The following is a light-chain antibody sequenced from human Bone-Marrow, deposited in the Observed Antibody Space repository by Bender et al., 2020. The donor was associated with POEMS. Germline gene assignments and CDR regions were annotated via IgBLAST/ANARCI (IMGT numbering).Light chain of an antibody. J-gene: IGLJ1*01. Sequence: VLTQPPSVSVAPGKTARITCGGNNIGSKTVHWYQKRPGQAPVVVVYYGSDRPSGIPDRFSGSNSGITATLTISRVEAGDEADYFCQVYNSLTDQYVFGPGTTVIVL. V-gene: IGLV3-21*04. CDR2: YGS. CDR3: QVYNSLTDQYV. CDR1: NIGSKT.